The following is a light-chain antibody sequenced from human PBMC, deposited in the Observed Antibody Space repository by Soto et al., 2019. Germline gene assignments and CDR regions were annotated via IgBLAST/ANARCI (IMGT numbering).Light chain of an antibody. CDR2: CAS. Sequence: EIVSTLYTGTMSFSPGESATLSCRPSQSVSSSYLAWYQQKPGQAPRLLIYCASTRATGIPARISGSGSGTEFTLTISSPQSEDFAVYYCHQYNHWPPITFGQGTRLEI. V-gene: IGKV3D-15*01. CDR1: QSVSSSY. J-gene: IGKJ5*01. CDR3: HQYNHWPPIT.